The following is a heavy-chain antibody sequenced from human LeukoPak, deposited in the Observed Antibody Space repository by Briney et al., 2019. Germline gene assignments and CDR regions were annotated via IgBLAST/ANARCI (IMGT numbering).Heavy chain of an antibody. CDR1: GYTFTSYY. CDR2: INPSGGST. D-gene: IGHD2-21*02. J-gene: IGHJ4*02. V-gene: IGHV1-46*01. CDR3: ARGDDCGGDCYSGNSSDY. Sequence: ASVTVSCKASGYTFTSYYMHWVRQAPGQGLEWMGIINPSGGSTSYAQKFQGRVTMTRDTSTSTVYMELSSLRSEDTAVYYCARGDDCGGDCYSGNSSDYWGQGTLVTVSS.